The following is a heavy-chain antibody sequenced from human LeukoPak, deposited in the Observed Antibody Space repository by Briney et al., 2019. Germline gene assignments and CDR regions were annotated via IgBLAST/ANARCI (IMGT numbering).Heavy chain of an antibody. Sequence: SETLSLTCTVSGDSISTYYWSWIRQSPGKGLEWIGYIYYSGSTDYSPSLKSRATISVDTSKNQFSLKLRSVTAADTAVYYCARGKSKFDYWGQGTLVTVSS. CDR2: IYYSGST. CDR1: GDSISTYY. CDR3: ARGKSKFDY. J-gene: IGHJ4*02. V-gene: IGHV4-59*08.